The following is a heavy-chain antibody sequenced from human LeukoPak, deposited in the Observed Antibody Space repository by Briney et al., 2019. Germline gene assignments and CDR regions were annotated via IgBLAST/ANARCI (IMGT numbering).Heavy chain of an antibody. J-gene: IGHJ4*02. Sequence: GGSLRLSCAASGFTFSSYAMSWVRQAPGKGLEWVSAISGSGGSTYYADSVKGRFTISRDNSKSTLYLQMNSLRAEDTAVYYCAKVAGYCSSTSCAKYRYYFDYWGQGTLVTVSS. V-gene: IGHV3-23*01. CDR1: GFTFSSYA. CDR3: AKVAGYCSSTSCAKYRYYFDY. D-gene: IGHD2-2*01. CDR2: ISGSGGST.